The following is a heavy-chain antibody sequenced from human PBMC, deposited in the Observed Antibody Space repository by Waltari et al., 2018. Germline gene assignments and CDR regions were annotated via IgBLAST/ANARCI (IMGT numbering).Heavy chain of an antibody. Sequence: QVQLVQSGAEVKKPGASVKVSCKASGYTFTAYYLHWVRQAPGQGLEWMGWIRPNSGGTNYAQKFQGRVTMARDTSISTAYMELSRLRPDDTAVYYCARDPVPNNYGSGTYFHYNWFDRWGQGTLVTVSS. D-gene: IGHD3-10*01. CDR2: IRPNSGGT. CDR3: ARDPVPNNYGSGTYFHYNWFDR. V-gene: IGHV1-2*02. J-gene: IGHJ5*02. CDR1: GYTFTAYY.